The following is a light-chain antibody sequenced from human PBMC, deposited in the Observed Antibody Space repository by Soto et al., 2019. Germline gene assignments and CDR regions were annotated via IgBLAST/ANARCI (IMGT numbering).Light chain of an antibody. J-gene: IGKJ1*01. Sequence: TVLTQSPATLXLXXGXXXXXXXRASQSVGDYLAWYQQKPGQAPRLLIYDASNRAAGVPYRFRGSGSGTDFTLTISSVEPEDFGVYYCQQYNNWPRTFGQGTKVDI. CDR2: DAS. CDR3: QQYNNWPRT. CDR1: QSVGDY. V-gene: IGKV3-11*01.